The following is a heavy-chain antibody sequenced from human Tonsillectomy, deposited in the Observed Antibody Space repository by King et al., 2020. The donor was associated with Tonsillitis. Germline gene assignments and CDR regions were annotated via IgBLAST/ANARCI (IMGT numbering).Heavy chain of an antibody. D-gene: IGHD3-16*02. J-gene: IGHJ4*02. CDR3: ARLRDYVWGSYRHHYFDY. V-gene: IGHV4-39*01. CDR1: GGSISSSSYY. Sequence: QLQESGPGLVKPSETLSLTCTVSGGSISSSSYYWGWIRQPPGQGLEWIGSNSGSTYYNPSLKSRVTISVDTSKNQFSLKLSSVTAADTAVYYCARLRDYVWGSYRHHYFDYWGQGTLVTVSS. CDR2: NSGST.